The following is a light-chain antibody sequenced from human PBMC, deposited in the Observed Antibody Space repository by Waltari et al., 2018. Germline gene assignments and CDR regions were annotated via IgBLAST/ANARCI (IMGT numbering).Light chain of an antibody. CDR1: QSISRN. CDR3: QQYNNWRT. J-gene: IGKJ2*01. CDR2: GAS. Sequence: EILMTQSPATLSVSPGERATPSCRASQSISRNLAWYQQKPGQAPRLLIYGASTRAPGIPARFSGSGSGTEFTLTISSLQSEDFAVYYCQQYNNWRTFGQGTKLEI. V-gene: IGKV3-15*01.